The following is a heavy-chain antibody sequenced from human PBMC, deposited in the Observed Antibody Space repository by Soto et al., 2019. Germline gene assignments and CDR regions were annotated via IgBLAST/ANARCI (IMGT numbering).Heavy chain of an antibody. D-gene: IGHD6-13*01. CDR2: INAGNGNT. CDR1: GYTFTSYA. V-gene: IGHV1-3*01. J-gene: IGHJ5*02. Sequence: GASVKVSCKASGYTFTSYAMHWVRQAPGQRLEWMGWINAGNGNTKYSQKFQGRVTITRDTSASTAYMELSSLRSEDTAVYYCARDLGGSSWYGTNWFDPWGQGTLVTVSS. CDR3: ARDLGGSSWYGTNWFDP.